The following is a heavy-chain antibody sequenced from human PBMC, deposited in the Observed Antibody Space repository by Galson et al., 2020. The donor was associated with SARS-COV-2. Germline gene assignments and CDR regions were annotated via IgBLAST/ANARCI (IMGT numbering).Heavy chain of an antibody. CDR3: ARAPGKSSGCTYFDY. CDR1: GGSISSYY. CDR2: IYYRGRP. D-gene: IGHD6-19*01. J-gene: IGHJ4*02. V-gene: IGHV4-59*01. Sequence: SETLSLTCAVSGGSISSYYWSWIRQPPGKGLEWIGYIYYRGRPNYNPSLKSRVTISVDTSKNQFSLKLSSVTAADTAVYYCARAPGKSSGCTYFDYWGQGTLVTVSS.